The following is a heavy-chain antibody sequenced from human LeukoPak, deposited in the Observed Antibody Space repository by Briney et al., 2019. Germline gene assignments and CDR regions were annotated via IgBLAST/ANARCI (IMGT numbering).Heavy chain of an antibody. CDR2: ISYDGSNK. V-gene: IGHV3-30-3*01. D-gene: IGHD5-12*01. J-gene: IGHJ5*02. Sequence: GRSLRLSCAASGFTFSSYAMHWVRQAPGKGLEGVAVISYDGSNKYYADSVKGRFTICRDNAKNSLYMQMNSLRAEDTAVYYCARGGVATIISQYNWFDPWGQGTLVTVSS. CDR1: GFTFSSYA. CDR3: ARGGVATIISQYNWFDP.